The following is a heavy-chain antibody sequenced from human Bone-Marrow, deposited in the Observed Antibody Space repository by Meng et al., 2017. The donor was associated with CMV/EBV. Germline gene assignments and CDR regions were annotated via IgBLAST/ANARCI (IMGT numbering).Heavy chain of an antibody. D-gene: IGHD1/OR15-1a*01. J-gene: IGHJ6*02. CDR1: GYTFTSYD. V-gene: IGHV1-8*03. Sequence: ASVKVSCKASGYTFTSYDINWVRQATGQGLEWMGWMNPNSGNTGYAQKFQGRVTITRNTSISTAYMELSSLRSEDTAVYYCASWVNRLDYYYYGMDVWGQGTTVTVSS. CDR2: MNPNSGNT. CDR3: ASWVNRLDYYYYGMDV.